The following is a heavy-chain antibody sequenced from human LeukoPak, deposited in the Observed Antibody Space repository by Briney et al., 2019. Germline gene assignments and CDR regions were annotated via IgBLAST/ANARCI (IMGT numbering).Heavy chain of an antibody. J-gene: IGHJ2*01. D-gene: IGHD3-22*01. V-gene: IGHV4-38-2*02. CDR1: GYSISSGYY. Sequence: SETLSLICTVSGYSISSGYYWGWIRQPPGKGLEWIGSIYHSGSTYYNPSLKSRVTISVDTSKNQFSLKLSSVTAADTAVYYCAREAQTPLITMIGPSYFDLWGRGTLVTVSS. CDR2: IYHSGST. CDR3: AREAQTPLITMIGPSYFDL.